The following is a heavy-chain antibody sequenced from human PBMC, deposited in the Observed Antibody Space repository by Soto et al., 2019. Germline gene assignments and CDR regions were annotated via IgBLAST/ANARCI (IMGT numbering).Heavy chain of an antibody. D-gene: IGHD2-2*01. CDR2: LSYDGNNK. CDR3: ARAAAAMPTTEFDY. V-gene: IGHV3-30-3*01. CDR1: GFAFNVYA. J-gene: IGHJ4*02. Sequence: QVQLVESGGGVVQPGRSQTLSCAASGFAFNVYAMHWVRQAPGKGLEWVAGLSYDGNNKYHADSVKGRFTISRDNSKTTQLLHMSSLMADDTALYYCARAAAAMPTTEFDYWGQGTLVTVSS.